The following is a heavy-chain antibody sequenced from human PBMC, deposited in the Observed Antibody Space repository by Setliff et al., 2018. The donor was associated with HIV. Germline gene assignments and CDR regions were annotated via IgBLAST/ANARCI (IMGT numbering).Heavy chain of an antibody. CDR1: GGSISRSVDY. D-gene: IGHD3-10*01. Sequence: SETLSLTCNVFGGSISRSVDYWGWVRQPPGKGPEWSGTIYYSGTTYYNPSLKTRVTISVDTSKTQFSLKLTAVTAADTALYYCARHRRRGGDVDYWGQGTLVTVSS. V-gene: IGHV4-39*01. CDR2: IYYSGTT. J-gene: IGHJ4*02. CDR3: ARHRRRGGDVDY.